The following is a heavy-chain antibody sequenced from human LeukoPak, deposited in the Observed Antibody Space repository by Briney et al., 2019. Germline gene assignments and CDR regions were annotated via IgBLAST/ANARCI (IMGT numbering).Heavy chain of an antibody. CDR3: ARDEDHAAAY. V-gene: IGHV3-30*03. CDR2: ISYDGSNK. J-gene: IGHJ4*02. CDR1: GFTFSSYG. Sequence: PGGSLRLSCAASGFTFSSYGMHWVRQAPGKGLEWVAVISYDGSNKYYADSVKGRFTISRDNSKNSLYLQMNSLRADDTAVYYCARDEDHAAAYWGQGTLVTVSS. D-gene: IGHD2-15*01.